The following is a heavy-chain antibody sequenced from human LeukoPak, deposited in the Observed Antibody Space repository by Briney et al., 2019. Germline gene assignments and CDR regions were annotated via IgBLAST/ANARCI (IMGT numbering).Heavy chain of an antibody. CDR1: GYSFTSYW. V-gene: IGHV5-51*01. CDR2: IYPGDSDT. Sequence: GESLKISCEGSGYSFTSYWIGWVRQMPGKGLEWMGIIYPGDSDTRYSPSFQGQVTISADKSISTAYLQWSCLKASDTAMYYCARIAYCGGDCYSDAFDIWGQGTMVTVSS. D-gene: IGHD2-21*02. J-gene: IGHJ3*02. CDR3: ARIAYCGGDCYSDAFDI.